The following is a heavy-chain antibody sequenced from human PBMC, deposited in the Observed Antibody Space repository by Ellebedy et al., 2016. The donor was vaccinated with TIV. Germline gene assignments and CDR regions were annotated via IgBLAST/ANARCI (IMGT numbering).Heavy chain of an antibody. V-gene: IGHV4-61*01. CDR3: ARGGYYYGSGSGSIDY. D-gene: IGHD3-10*01. J-gene: IGHJ4*02. Sequence: MPSETLSLTCTVSGGSISSSSYYWSWIRQPPGKGLEWIGYIYYSGSTNYNPSLKSRVTISVDTSKNQFSLKLSSVTAADTAVYYCARGGYYYGSGSGSIDYWGQGTLVTVSS. CDR2: IYYSGST. CDR1: GGSISSSSYY.